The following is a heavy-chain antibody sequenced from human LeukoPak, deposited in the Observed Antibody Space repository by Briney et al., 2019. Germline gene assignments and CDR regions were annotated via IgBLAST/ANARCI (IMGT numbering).Heavy chain of an antibody. V-gene: IGHV1-69*05. CDR3: ARGGGNSRLGGYYYYYMDV. CDR2: IIPIFGTA. Sequence: SVKVSCKASGGTFSSYAISWVRQAPGQGLEWMGRIIPIFGTANYAQKFQGRVTITTDESTSTAYMELSSLRSEDTAGYYCARGGGNSRLGGYYYYYMDVWGKGTTVTVSS. J-gene: IGHJ6*03. D-gene: IGHD4-23*01. CDR1: GGTFSSYA.